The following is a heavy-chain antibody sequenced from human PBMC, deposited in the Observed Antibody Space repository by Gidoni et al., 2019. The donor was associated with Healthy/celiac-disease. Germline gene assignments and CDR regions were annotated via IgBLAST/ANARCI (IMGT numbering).Heavy chain of an antibody. J-gene: IGHJ4*02. D-gene: IGHD1-26*01. CDR2: ISSISSYL. Sequence: EVQLVESGGGLVKPGGSLRLAGAASGFTFSSYSMNWVRQAPGKGLEGVSSISSISSYLYYADSVKGRFTISRDNAKNSLYLQMNRLRAEDTAVYYCARDPGESGSSPFDYWGQGTLVTVSS. CDR3: ARDPGESGSSPFDY. CDR1: GFTFSSYS. V-gene: IGHV3-21*01.